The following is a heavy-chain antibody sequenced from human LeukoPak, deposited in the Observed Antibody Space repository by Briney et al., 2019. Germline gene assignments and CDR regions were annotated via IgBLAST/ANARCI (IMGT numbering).Heavy chain of an antibody. CDR1: GSSFSGGYY. V-gene: IGHV4-38-2*01. Sequence: PSKTLSLTCGVSGSSFSGGYYWGWVRQAPGKGLEWIGNVYHIGTTYINPSLRTRVSLSAATSKKQFFLTLKSATAADTAVYFCVDLQPGGAFDVWGPGTVVTVSS. J-gene: IGHJ3*01. D-gene: IGHD4-11*01. CDR3: VDLQPGGAFDV. CDR2: VYHIGTT.